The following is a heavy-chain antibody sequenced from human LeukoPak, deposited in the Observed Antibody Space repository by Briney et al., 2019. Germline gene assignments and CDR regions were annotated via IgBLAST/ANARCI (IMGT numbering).Heavy chain of an antibody. CDR2: INHSGST. V-gene: IGHV4-34*01. CDR3: ARGALKGIAAAATTWNSYYYYYMDV. Sequence: PSETLSLTCAVYGGSFSGYYWSWIRQPPGKGLEWIGEINHSGSTNYNPSLKSRVTISVDTSKNQFSLKLSSVTAADTAVYYCARGALKGIAAAATTWNSYYYYYMDVWGKGTTVTVSS. D-gene: IGHD6-13*01. J-gene: IGHJ6*03. CDR1: GGSFSGYY.